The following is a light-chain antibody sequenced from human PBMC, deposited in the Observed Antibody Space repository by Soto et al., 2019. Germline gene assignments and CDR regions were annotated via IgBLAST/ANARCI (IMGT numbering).Light chain of an antibody. J-gene: IGKJ1*01. CDR2: KAS. V-gene: IGKV1-5*03. CDR3: QQYSTYSRT. CDR1: QSISTW. Sequence: DIQMTQSPSTLSASVGDRVTITCRASQSISTWLAWYQQKPGKAPKALIYKASSLDSGVPSRSSGSGSGTEFTLTISSLQPDDFATYYCQQYSTYSRTFGQGTKVEIK.